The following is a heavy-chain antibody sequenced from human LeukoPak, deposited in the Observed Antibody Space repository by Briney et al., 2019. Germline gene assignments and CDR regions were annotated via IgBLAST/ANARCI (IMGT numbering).Heavy chain of an antibody. Sequence: ASVKVSCKASGYTFTSYDINWVRQATGQGLEWMGWTNPNSGNTGYAQKFQGRVTMTRNTSISTAYMELSSLRSEDTAVQYCARGRMIFYGSGSPFDYWGQGTLVTVSS. CDR1: GYTFTSYD. CDR2: TNPNSGNT. CDR3: ARGRMIFYGSGSPFDY. V-gene: IGHV1-8*01. J-gene: IGHJ4*02. D-gene: IGHD3-10*01.